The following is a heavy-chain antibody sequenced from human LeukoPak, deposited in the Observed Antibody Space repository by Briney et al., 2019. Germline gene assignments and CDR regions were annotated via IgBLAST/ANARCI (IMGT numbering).Heavy chain of an antibody. J-gene: IGHJ4*02. CDR1: GFTFSSYW. Sequence: PGGSLRLSCAASGFTFSSYWMHWVRQAPGKGLVWVSRINSDGSSTSYADSVKGRFTISRDSAKNTLFLQMDSLRADDTAVYYWARTKGCSSTNWYSDYFGYWGQGTLVTVSS. V-gene: IGHV3-74*01. CDR2: INSDGSST. D-gene: IGHD2-2*01. CDR3: ARTKGCSSTNWYSDYFGY.